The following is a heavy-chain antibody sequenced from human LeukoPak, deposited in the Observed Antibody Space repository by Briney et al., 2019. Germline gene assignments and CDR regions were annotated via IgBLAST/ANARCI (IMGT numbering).Heavy chain of an antibody. CDR2: IKSKASGGTI. D-gene: IGHD1-26*01. CDR1: GFTFKNAW. CDR3: TKDRPYSGSRNFDY. V-gene: IGHV3-15*01. J-gene: IGHJ4*02. Sequence: GGSLRISCAPSGFTFKNAWMNWVRQAPGKGPEWVGRIKSKASGGTIDYAAPVKGRFTISRDDSNNVLYLQMNSLKTEDTGVYYCTKDRPYSGSRNFDYWGQGTLVTVSS.